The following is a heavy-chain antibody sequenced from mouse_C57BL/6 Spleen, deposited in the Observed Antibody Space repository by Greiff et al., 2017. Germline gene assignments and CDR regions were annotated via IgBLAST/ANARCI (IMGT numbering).Heavy chain of an antibody. CDR2: ISSGSSTI. Sequence: EVKLVESGGGLVKPGGSLKLSCAASGFTFSDYGMHWVRQAPEKGLEWVAYISSGSSTIYYADTVKGRFTISRDKAKNTLFLQMTSLRSEDTAMFYCERTSYYGSLDYWGQGTTLTVSS. V-gene: IGHV5-17*01. D-gene: IGHD1-1*01. CDR3: ERTSYYGSLDY. J-gene: IGHJ2*01. CDR1: GFTFSDYG.